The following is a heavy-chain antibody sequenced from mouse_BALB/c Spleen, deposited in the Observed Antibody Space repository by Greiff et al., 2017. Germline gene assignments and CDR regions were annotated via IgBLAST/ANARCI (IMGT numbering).Heavy chain of an antibody. D-gene: IGHD2-10*02. J-gene: IGHJ2*01. V-gene: IGHV5-17*02. CDR1: GFTFSSFG. CDR2: ISSGSSTI. CDR3: ARSGEYGNYFDY. Sequence: EVQGVESGGGLVQPGGSRKLSCAASGFTFSSFGMHWVRQAPEKGLEWVAYISSGSSTIYYADTVKGRFTISRDNPKNTLFLQMTSLRSEDTAMYYCARSGEYGNYFDYWGQGTTLTVSS.